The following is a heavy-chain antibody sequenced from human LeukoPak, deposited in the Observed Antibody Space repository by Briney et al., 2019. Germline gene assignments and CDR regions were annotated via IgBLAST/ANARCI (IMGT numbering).Heavy chain of an antibody. Sequence: SETLSLTCTVSGGSISSYYWSWIRQPPGKGLEWIGYIYYSGSTNYNPSLKSRVTISVDTSKNQFSLKLNSVTAADTAVYYCASRSPRGALDYWGQGTLVTVSS. CDR2: IYYSGST. CDR1: GGSISSYY. CDR3: ASRSPRGALDY. V-gene: IGHV4-59*08. J-gene: IGHJ4*02. D-gene: IGHD1-26*01.